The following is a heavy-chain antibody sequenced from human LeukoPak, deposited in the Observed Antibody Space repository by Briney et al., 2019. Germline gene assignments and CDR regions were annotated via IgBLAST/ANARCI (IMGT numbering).Heavy chain of an antibody. CDR2: INSDGSGT. V-gene: IGHV3-74*01. Sequence: GGSLRLSCAASGFTFSSYWMHWVRQAPGKGLMWVSRINSDGSGTVYADSVKGRFTVSRDNAKNTLFLQMNSLRAEDTAVYYCASFPTGESAFDIWGQGTMVTVPS. CDR1: GFTFSSYW. CDR3: ASFPTGESAFDI. D-gene: IGHD7-27*01. J-gene: IGHJ3*02.